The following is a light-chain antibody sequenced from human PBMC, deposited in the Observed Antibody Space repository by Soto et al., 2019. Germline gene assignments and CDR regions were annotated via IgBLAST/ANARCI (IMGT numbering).Light chain of an antibody. Sequence: EIVMTQSPVTLSVSPGERATLSCRASQSVSSNLAWYQQQPGQAPRLLIYGASTRATGIPARFSGSGSGTEFTLTISSLQSEDFAVYHCQQYNDWASYTFGQGT. CDR3: QQYNDWASYT. CDR1: QSVSSN. V-gene: IGKV3-15*01. J-gene: IGKJ2*01. CDR2: GAS.